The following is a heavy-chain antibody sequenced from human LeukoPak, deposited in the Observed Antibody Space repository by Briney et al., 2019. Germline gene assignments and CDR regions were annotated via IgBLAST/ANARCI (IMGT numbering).Heavy chain of an antibody. CDR1: GYSFTNYW. CDR3: ASRKKGMATAGFDY. D-gene: IGHD5-24*01. J-gene: IGHJ4*02. V-gene: IGHV5-51*01. Sequence: GESLKISCKGSGYSFTNYWMGWARQMPGKGLEWMGIIYPGDSDTRYSPSFQGQVTISAEKSISTAYLQWSSLKASDTALYYCASRKKGMATAGFDYWGQGTLVTVSS. CDR2: IYPGDSDT.